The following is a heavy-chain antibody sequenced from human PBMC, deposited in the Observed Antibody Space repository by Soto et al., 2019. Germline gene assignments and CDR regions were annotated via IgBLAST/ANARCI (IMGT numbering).Heavy chain of an antibody. CDR1: GGSVISPHSY. CDR2: IYYSRST. CDR3: AIGYCTGGACEGAVDV. J-gene: IGHJ6*02. Sequence: PSETLSLTCTVSGGSVISPHSYWGWIQRAPGKELEWIGNIYYSRSTYYIPSLESRLTIYADTSKNQLSLRLTSVTAADTAVYYCAIGYCTGGACEGAVDVRGRRTTVTV. V-gene: IGHV4-39*01. D-gene: IGHD2-8*02.